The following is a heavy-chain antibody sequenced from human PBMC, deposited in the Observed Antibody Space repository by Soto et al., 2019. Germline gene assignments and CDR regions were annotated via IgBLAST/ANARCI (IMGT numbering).Heavy chain of an antibody. V-gene: IGHV3-33*01. J-gene: IGHJ6*02. D-gene: IGHD3-3*01. CDR2: IWYDGSKK. CDR3: ARGVRFLEYYYGVDV. Sequence: QVQLVESGGDVVQPGRSLRLSCAASGFTFSNYGMHWVRQAPGKGLEWVAVIWYDGSKKNYADSVKGRFTISRDNSKKTLYLQMNSLRAEDTAIYFCARGVRFLEYYYGVDVWGQGTTVTVSS. CDR1: GFTFSNYG.